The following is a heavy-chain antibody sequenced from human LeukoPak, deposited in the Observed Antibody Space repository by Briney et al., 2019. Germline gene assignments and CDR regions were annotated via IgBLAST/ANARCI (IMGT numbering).Heavy chain of an antibody. Sequence: ASVKVSCKVSGYTFTELSMHWVRQAPGKGLEWMGGFDPEDGETIYAQKFQGRVTMTEDTSTDTAYMELSSLRSEDTAVYYCATARRVVRYNWFDPWGQGTLVTVSS. J-gene: IGHJ5*02. D-gene: IGHD3-22*01. CDR2: FDPEDGET. V-gene: IGHV1-24*01. CDR1: GYTFTELS. CDR3: ATARRVVRYNWFDP.